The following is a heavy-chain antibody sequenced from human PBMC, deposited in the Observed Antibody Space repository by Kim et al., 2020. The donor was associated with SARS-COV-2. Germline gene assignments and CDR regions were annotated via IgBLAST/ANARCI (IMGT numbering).Heavy chain of an antibody. V-gene: IGHV5-51*01. CDR3: ARRGYYDSSGYYDFDY. Sequence: SFQGQVTISADKSISTAYLQWSSLKASDTAMYYCARRGYYDSSGYYDFDYWGQGTLVTVSS. J-gene: IGHJ4*02. D-gene: IGHD3-22*01.